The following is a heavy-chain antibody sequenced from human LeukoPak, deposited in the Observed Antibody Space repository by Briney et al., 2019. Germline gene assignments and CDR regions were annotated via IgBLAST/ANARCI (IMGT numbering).Heavy chain of an antibody. CDR3: AGDRGSGSYFDY. V-gene: IGHV1-18*01. D-gene: IGHD1-26*01. Sequence: ASVKVSCKASGYTFTSYGIIWVRQAPGQGLEGMGWISAYNGNTNYAQKLQGRVTMTQDTSTSTAYMELRSLRYDDTAVYYCAGDRGSGSYFDYWGQGTLVTVSS. CDR1: GYTFTSYG. J-gene: IGHJ4*02. CDR2: ISAYNGNT.